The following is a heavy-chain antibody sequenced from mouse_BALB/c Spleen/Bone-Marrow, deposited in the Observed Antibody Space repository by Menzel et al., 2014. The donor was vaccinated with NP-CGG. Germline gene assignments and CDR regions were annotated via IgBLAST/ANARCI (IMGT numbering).Heavy chain of an antibody. D-gene: IGHD2-1*01. V-gene: IGHV1-12*01. CDR1: GYTFTSYN. CDR2: IYPGNGDT. Sequence: QVQLQQSGAELVKPGASVKMSCKASGYTFTSYNMHWVKQTPGQGLEWIGAIYPGNGDTSYNQKFKGKATLTADKSSSTAYMQLSNLTSEDSAVYYCAARVGYYGNYPYFNYWGQGTTLTVSS. J-gene: IGHJ2*01. CDR3: AARVGYYGNYPYFNY.